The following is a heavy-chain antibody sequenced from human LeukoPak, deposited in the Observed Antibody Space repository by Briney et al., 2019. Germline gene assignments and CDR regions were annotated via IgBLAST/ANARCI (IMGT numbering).Heavy chain of an antibody. Sequence: SDTLSLPCALYGGSFSVYYWICLPQPPGGGLVWIGEINHSGSTNYNPSLKSRVTTSVDTSKNQFSLKLSSVTAADTAVYCCASGLIAAAGVGTWFDPWGQGTLVTVSS. D-gene: IGHD6-13*01. CDR2: INHSGST. J-gene: IGHJ5*02. V-gene: IGHV4-34*01. CDR1: GGSFSVYY. CDR3: ASGLIAAAGVGTWFDP.